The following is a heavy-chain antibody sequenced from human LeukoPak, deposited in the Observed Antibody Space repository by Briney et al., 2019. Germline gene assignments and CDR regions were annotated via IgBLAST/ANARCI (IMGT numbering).Heavy chain of an antibody. V-gene: IGHV3-74*01. CDR3: ARDSGSGYVFGY. CDR1: GFTFSNYW. D-gene: IGHD5-12*01. Sequence: GGSLRLSCAASGFTFSNYWMHWVRQAPGKGLVWVSVISSDGTTTAYADSVKGRFTISRDNAKNSLYLQMNSLRAEDTAVYYCARDSGSGYVFGYWGQGTLVTVSS. CDR2: ISSDGTTT. J-gene: IGHJ4*02.